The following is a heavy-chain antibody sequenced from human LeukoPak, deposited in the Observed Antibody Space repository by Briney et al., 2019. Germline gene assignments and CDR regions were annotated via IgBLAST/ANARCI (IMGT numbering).Heavy chain of an antibody. D-gene: IGHD6-13*01. Sequence: SETLSLTCTVSSGSISSYYWSWIRQPPGKGLEWIGYVYYRGSTNYNPPFKSRVSISVDTSKNQYSLKLSSVTAADTAVYYCAKGTSNWYNYFAYWGQGTLVTVSS. CDR3: AKGTSNWYNYFAY. V-gene: IGHV4-59*01. CDR1: SGSISSYY. J-gene: IGHJ4*02. CDR2: VYYRGST.